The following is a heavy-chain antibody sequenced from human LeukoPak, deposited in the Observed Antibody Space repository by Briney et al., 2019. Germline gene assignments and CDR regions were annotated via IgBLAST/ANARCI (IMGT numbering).Heavy chain of an antibody. J-gene: IGHJ4*02. D-gene: IGHD3-22*01. Sequence: PGGSLRLSCAASGFIFSSYWMHWVRHAPGKGLAWVSRINTDGSSTSYADSVKGRFTISRDNAKNSLYLQMNSLRAEDTAVYYCAKVGYYYDSSGYYGGGSYDYWGQGTLVTVSS. V-gene: IGHV3-74*01. CDR2: INTDGSST. CDR1: GFIFSSYW. CDR3: AKVGYYYDSSGYYGGGSYDY.